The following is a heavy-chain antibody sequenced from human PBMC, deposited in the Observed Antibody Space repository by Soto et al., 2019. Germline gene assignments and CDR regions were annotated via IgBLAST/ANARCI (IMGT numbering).Heavy chain of an antibody. CDR2: IWYDGSNK. CDR1: GVTFSSYG. CDR3: ARDGCSSTSCYYFYMDV. Sequence: GGSLRLSCAASGVTFSSYGMHGVRQAPGKGLEWVAVIWYDGSNKYYADSVKGRFTISRDNSKNTLYLQMNSLRAEDTAVYYCARDGCSSTSCYYFYMDVWGKGTTVTVSS. J-gene: IGHJ6*03. D-gene: IGHD2-2*01. V-gene: IGHV3-33*01.